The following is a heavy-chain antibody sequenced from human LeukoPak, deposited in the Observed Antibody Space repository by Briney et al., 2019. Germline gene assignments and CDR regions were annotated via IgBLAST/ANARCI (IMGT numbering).Heavy chain of an antibody. D-gene: IGHD2-2*01. CDR2: IHYSGNT. Sequence: SGTLSLTCTVSGGSISSYHWSWIRQPPWKGVEWIGYIHYSGNTNYNPSLRSRVTISVDTSKNQFSLRLSSVTAADTAVYYCARACLGGIVVVPAGSEGRYWFGPWGQGTLVTVSS. CDR1: GGSISSYH. J-gene: IGHJ5*02. CDR3: ARACLGGIVVVPAGSEGRYWFGP. V-gene: IGHV4-59*01.